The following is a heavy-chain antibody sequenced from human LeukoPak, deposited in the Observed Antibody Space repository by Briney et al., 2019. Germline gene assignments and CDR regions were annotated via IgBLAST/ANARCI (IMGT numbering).Heavy chain of an antibody. CDR1: GGSFSGYY. D-gene: IGHD6-19*01. CDR2: INHSGST. CDR3: ATQLNYSSGWYYFDY. V-gene: IGHV4-34*01. J-gene: IGHJ4*02. Sequence: SETLSLTCAVYGGSFSGYYWSWIRQPPGKGLEWIGEINHSGSTNYNPSLKSRVTISVDTSKNQFSLKLSSVTAADTAVYYCATQLNYSSGWYYFDYWGQGTLVTVSS.